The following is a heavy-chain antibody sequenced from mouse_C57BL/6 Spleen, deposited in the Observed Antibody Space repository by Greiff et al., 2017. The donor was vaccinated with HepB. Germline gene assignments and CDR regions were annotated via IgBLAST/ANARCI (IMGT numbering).Heavy chain of an antibody. J-gene: IGHJ2*01. CDR3: ARTGLYFDY. CDR2: INPGSGGT. D-gene: IGHD4-1*01. Sequence: VKLMESGAELVRPGTSVKVSCKASGYAFTNYLIEWVKQRPGQGLEWIGVINPGSGGTNYNEKFKGKATLTADKSSSTAYMQLSSLTSEDSAVYFGARTGLYFDYWGQGTTLTVSS. V-gene: IGHV1-54*01. CDR1: GYAFTNYL.